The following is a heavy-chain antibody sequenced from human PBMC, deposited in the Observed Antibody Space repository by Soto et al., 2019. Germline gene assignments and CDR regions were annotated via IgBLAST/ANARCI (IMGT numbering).Heavy chain of an antibody. V-gene: IGHV4-61*08. D-gene: IGHD3-9*01. CDR2: IYYSGST. CDR1: GGSISSGGYY. CDR3: ARRYYDILTGPYYYYYYMDV. J-gene: IGHJ6*03. Sequence: NPSETMSLTCTVSGGSISSGGYYWSWIRQPPGKGLEWIGYIYYSGSTNYNPSLKSRVTISVDTSKNQFSLKLSSVTAADTAVYYCARRYYDILTGPYYYYYYMDVWGKGTTVTVSS.